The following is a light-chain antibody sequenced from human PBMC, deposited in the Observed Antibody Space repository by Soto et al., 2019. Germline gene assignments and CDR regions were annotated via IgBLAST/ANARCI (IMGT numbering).Light chain of an antibody. V-gene: IGKV3-20*01. CDR3: QQYGSSPWT. CDR2: GAS. J-gene: IGKJ1*01. CDR1: QSVSSSY. Sequence: DIVLTQSPGTLSLSPGERATLSCRASQSVSSSYLAWYQQKPGQAPRLLIYGASSRATGIPDGFSGSGSGTDFTLTISRLEPEDFAVYYCQQYGSSPWTFGQGTKLEIK.